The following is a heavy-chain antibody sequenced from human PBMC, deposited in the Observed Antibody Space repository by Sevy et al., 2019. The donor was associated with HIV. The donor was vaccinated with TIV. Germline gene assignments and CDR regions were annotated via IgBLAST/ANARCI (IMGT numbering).Heavy chain of an antibody. CDR3: VEPHFVWSGGCENFDY. CDR1: GFTFTTYA. CDR2: ITGSGGAS. J-gene: IGHJ4*02. D-gene: IGHD6-25*01. Sequence: GGSLRLSCAASGFTFTTYAVTWVRQGPRKGLEWVSSITGSGGASYYAESVKGRFTTSRDTSRNMLTLQMNWLRVEETAIYYCVEPHFVWSGGCENFDYWGQGAMVTVSS. V-gene: IGHV3-23*01.